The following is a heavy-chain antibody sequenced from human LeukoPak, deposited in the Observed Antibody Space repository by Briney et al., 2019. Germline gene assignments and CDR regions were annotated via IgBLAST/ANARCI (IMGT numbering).Heavy chain of an antibody. J-gene: IGHJ5*02. D-gene: IGHD3-10*01. V-gene: IGHV1-8*01. CDR3: ARAPMIWGVQHTDWFDP. CDR2: MNPNSGNT. Sequence: ASVKVSCKASGYNFTRYDINWVRQATGQGLEWMGWMNPNSGNTGYGQKFQGRVTMTRDTSITTAYMQLSSLKSDDTAVYYCARAPMIWGVQHTDWFDPWGQGTLVIVSS. CDR1: GYNFTRYD.